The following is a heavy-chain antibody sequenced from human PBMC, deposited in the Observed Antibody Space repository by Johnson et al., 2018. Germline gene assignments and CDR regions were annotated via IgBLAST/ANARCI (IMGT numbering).Heavy chain of an antibody. CDR3: AKDPYYYGSGSPYYYYYMDV. Sequence: VQLVQSGGGVVQPGRSLRLSCAASGFTFSSYGMHWVRQAPGKGLEWVAVISYDGSNKYYADSVKGRFTISRDNYKNTLYLQMNSLRAEDTAVYYCAKDPYYYGSGSPYYYYYMDVWGKGTTVTVSS. V-gene: IGHV3-30*18. CDR1: GFTFSSYG. D-gene: IGHD3-10*01. J-gene: IGHJ6*03. CDR2: ISYDGSNK.